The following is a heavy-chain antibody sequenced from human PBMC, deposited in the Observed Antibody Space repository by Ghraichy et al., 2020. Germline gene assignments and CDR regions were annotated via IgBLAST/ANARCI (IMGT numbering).Heavy chain of an antibody. D-gene: IGHD3-16*01. CDR1: GFTFSSYG. J-gene: IGHJ6*02. CDR2: ISYDGRNK. CDR3: AKEVAGGMRDYYYYARDV. Sequence: GGSLRLSCAASGFTFSSYGMHWVRQAPGKGLEWVATISYDGRNKNNADSVKGRFTISRDNSKNTLYMQMNSLRAEDTAVYHCAKEVAGGMRDYYYYARDVWGQGSPGTVSS. V-gene: IGHV3-30*18.